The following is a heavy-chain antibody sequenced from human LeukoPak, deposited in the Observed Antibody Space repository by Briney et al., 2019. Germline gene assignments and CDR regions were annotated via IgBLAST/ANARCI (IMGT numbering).Heavy chain of an antibody. CDR1: GYTFTGYY. J-gene: IGHJ4*02. V-gene: IGHV1-2*02. Sequence: ASVKVSCKASGYTFTGYYMHWVRQAPGQGLEWMGWINPNSGGTNYAQKFQGRVTMTRDTSISTAYMELSRLRSDDTAVYYCARALLWFGESKRNHIDYWGQGTLVTVSS. D-gene: IGHD3-10*01. CDR2: INPNSGGT. CDR3: ARALLWFGESKRNHIDY.